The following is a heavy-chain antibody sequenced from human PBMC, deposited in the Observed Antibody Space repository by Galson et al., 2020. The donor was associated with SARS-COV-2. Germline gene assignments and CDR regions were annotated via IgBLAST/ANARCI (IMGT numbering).Heavy chain of an antibody. CDR2: IGAAFDT. CDR1: GFTFSRYD. CDR3: AKDKEGAFEV. V-gene: IGHV3-13*04. Sequence: GESLKISCAASGFTFSRYDMHWVRQTAGKGLEWVSVIGAAFDTYYEESVKGRFTVSRENDKNSFYLQMNSLRAGDTAVYFCAKDKEGAFEVWGRGTVVTVSS. J-gene: IGHJ3*01.